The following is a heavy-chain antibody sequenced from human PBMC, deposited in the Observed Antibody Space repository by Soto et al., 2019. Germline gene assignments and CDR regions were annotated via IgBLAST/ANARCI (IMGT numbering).Heavy chain of an antibody. Sequence: PSETLSLTCTVSGGSITAYYWTWVRQPPGKGLEWIGYIYYGGSTSYNPSLMSRVTISVDTSKNQFSLDLRSVTAADTAVYYCACADYSTSPRHWFDPWGQGTLVTVSS. V-gene: IGHV4-59*01. CDR1: GGSITAYY. CDR3: ACADYSTSPRHWFDP. CDR2: IYYGGST. J-gene: IGHJ5*02. D-gene: IGHD6-13*01.